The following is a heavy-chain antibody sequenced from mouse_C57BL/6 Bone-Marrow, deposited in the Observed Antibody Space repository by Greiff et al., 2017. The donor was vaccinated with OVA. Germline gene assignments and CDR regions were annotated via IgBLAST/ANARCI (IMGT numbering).Heavy chain of an antibody. CDR3: ASYWGYYYAMDY. V-gene: IGHV1-64*01. J-gene: IGHJ4*01. Sequence: VKLQQPGAELVKPGASVKLSCKASGYTFTSYWMHWVKQRPGQGLEWIGMIHPNSGSTNYNEKFKSKATLTADKSSSTAYMQLNSLTSEDSAVYFCASYWGYYYAMDYWGQGTSVTVSS. CDR2: IHPNSGST. CDR1: GYTFTSYW. D-gene: IGHD4-1*01.